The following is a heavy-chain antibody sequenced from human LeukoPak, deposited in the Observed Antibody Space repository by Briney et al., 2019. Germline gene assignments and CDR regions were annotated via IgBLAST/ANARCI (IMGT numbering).Heavy chain of an antibody. CDR2: IYYSGST. Sequence: SQTLSLTCTVSGGSISSGDYYWSWIRQPPGKGLEWIGYIYYSGSTYYNPSLKGRVTISVDTSKNQFSLKLSSVTAADTAVYYCARVRGQQSETWFDPWGQGTLVTVSS. V-gene: IGHV4-30-4*01. CDR1: GGSISSGDYY. CDR3: ARVRGQQSETWFDP. J-gene: IGHJ5*02. D-gene: IGHD6-13*01.